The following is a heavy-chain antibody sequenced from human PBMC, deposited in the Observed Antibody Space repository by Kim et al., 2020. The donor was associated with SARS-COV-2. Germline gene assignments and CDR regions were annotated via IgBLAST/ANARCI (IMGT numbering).Heavy chain of an antibody. CDR2: INPSGGST. Sequence: ASVKVSCKASGYTFTSYYMHWVRQAPGQGLEWMGIINPSGGSTSYAQKFQGRVTMTRDTSTSTVYMELSSLRSEDTAVYYCARDDGGDYYDSSGYGAFDYWGQGTLVTVSS. CDR1: GYTFTSYY. D-gene: IGHD3-22*01. CDR3: ARDDGGDYYDSSGYGAFDY. J-gene: IGHJ4*02. V-gene: IGHV1-46*01.